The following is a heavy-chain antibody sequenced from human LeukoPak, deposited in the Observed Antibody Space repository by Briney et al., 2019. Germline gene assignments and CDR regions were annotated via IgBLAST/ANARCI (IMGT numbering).Heavy chain of an antibody. D-gene: IGHD3-22*01. CDR2: IKSDGTEE. Sequence: GGSLRLSCTASGFTFSSYWMNWVRQVPGKELEWVAIIKSDGTEEHYLDSVKGRFTISRDNANNLLFLQMNNLGAKDTAVYYCAGGGGYLIDYWGQGTLVTVSS. J-gene: IGHJ4*02. CDR1: GFTFSSYW. CDR3: AGGGGYLIDY. V-gene: IGHV3-7*01.